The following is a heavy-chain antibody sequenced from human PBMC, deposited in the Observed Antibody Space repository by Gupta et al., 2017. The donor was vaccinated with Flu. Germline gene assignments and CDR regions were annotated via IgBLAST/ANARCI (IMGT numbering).Heavy chain of an antibody. Sequence: EVQLVESGGGLVKPGGSLSLSCAASGFTFSSYSMNWFRQAHGKGREWVSSISSSSSYIYYADSVKGRFTISRDNAKNSLYLQMNSLRAEDTAVYYCARDNLDYGYAAIHYYFDYWGQGTLVTVSS. CDR2: ISSSSSYI. CDR1: GFTFSSYS. D-gene: IGHD5-18*01. V-gene: IGHV3-21*01. J-gene: IGHJ4*02. CDR3: ARDNLDYGYAAIHYYFDY.